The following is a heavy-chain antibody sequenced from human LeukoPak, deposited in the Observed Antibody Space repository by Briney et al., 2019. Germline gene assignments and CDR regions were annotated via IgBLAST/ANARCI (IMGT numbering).Heavy chain of an antibody. CDR2: ISWNSGSI. V-gene: IGHV3-9*01. J-gene: IGHJ6*02. D-gene: IGHD5-18*01. CDR1: GFTFDDYA. Sequence: QPGRSLRLSCAASGFTFDDYAMHWVRQAPGKGLEWVSGISWNSGSIGYADSVKGRFTISRDNAKNSLYLQMNSLRAEDTALYYXXXXXXXXSYQTPYYYYYGMDVWGQGTTVTVSS. CDR3: XXXXXXXSYQTPYYYYYGMDV.